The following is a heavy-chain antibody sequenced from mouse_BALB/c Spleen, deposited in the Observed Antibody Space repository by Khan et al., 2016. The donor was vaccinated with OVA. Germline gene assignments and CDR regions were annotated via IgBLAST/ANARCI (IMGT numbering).Heavy chain of an antibody. CDR1: GYSFTSYY. J-gene: IGHJ3*01. CDR2: VVPFSGGT. D-gene: IGHD2-2*01. CDR3: TRHGYVAWFTY. Sequence: VQLKESGPVLMKPGPSVKISCNAPGYSFTSYYIQCVMPSLRNSLVGIGDVVPFSGGTTCNQKFKGKATLTGDKSSSTASLHLSNLTSEDSAVYYCTRHGYVAWFTYWGQGTLLTVSA. V-gene: IGHV1-42*01.